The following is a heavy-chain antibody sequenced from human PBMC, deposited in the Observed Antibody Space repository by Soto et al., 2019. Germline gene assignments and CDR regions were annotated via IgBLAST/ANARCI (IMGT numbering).Heavy chain of an antibody. CDR1: GGSITSAGYY. CDR2: IYYSGTT. J-gene: IGHJ4*02. CDR3: ARRVGSGYAPVFDY. Sequence: SETLSLTCTVSGGSITSAGYYWSWLRQRPGKGLEWIGYIYYSGTTYYNPSLKSRVTISVDTSKNQFSLKVSSVTPADTAVYYCARRVGSGYAPVFDYWGKGTLVTVSS. D-gene: IGHD5-12*01. V-gene: IGHV4-31*03.